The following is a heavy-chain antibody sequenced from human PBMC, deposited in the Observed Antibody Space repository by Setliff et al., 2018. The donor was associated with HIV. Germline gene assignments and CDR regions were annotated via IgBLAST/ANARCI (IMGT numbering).Heavy chain of an antibody. V-gene: IGHV3-11*06. J-gene: IGHJ3*02. CDR3: ARDQEYYYDSSGYDGYAFDI. D-gene: IGHD3-22*01. CDR1: GFTFSGYA. CDR2: ISSHIGKNT. Sequence: GGSLRLSCAASGFTFSGYAMSWVRQAPGKGLEWVSYISSHIGKNTNYADSVKGRFTISRDNAKNSLYLQMNSLRAEDTAVYYCARDQEYYYDSSGYDGYAFDIWGQGTMVTVSS.